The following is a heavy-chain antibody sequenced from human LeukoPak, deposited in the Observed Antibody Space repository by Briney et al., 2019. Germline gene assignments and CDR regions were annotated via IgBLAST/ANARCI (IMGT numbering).Heavy chain of an antibody. J-gene: IGHJ5*02. CDR3: AISTYYYGSGSYYSWFDP. D-gene: IGHD3-10*01. Sequence: ASVTVSCKAYGYTFTSYDINWVRQATGQGLDWMGWMNPNSGNTGYAQKFQGRVTMTRNTSISTAYMELSSLRSEDTAVYYCAISTYYYGSGSYYSWFDPWGQGTLVTVSS. CDR1: GYTFTSYD. CDR2: MNPNSGNT. V-gene: IGHV1-8*01.